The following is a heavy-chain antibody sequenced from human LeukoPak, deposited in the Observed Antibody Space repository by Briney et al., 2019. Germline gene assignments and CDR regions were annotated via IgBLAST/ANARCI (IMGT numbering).Heavy chain of an antibody. CDR1: GYTLTELS. CDR2: FDPEDGET. Sequence: GASVKVSCKVSGYTLTELSMHWVRQAPGKGLEWMGGFDPEDGETIYAQKFQGRVTMTEDTSTDTAYMELSSLRSEDTAVYYCATVPGTRRYFDLWGRGTLVTASS. J-gene: IGHJ2*01. D-gene: IGHD1-14*01. CDR3: ATVPGTRRYFDL. V-gene: IGHV1-24*01.